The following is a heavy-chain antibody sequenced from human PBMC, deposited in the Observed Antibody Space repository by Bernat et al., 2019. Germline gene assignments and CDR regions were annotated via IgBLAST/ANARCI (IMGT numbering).Heavy chain of an antibody. V-gene: IGHV5-10-1*03. Sequence: EVQLVQSGAEVKKPGESLRISCKGSGYSFTSYWISWVRQMPGKGLEWMGRIDPSDSYTNYSPSFQGHVTISPDKSISTAYLQWSSLKASDTAMYYCARLPKRPYSYGYVSNYYYYGMDVWGQGTTVTVSS. J-gene: IGHJ6*02. CDR3: ARLPKRPYSYGYVSNYYYYGMDV. CDR1: GYSFTSYW. D-gene: IGHD5-18*01. CDR2: IDPSDSYT.